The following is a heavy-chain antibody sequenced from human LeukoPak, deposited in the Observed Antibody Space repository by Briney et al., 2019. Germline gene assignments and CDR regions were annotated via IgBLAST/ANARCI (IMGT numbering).Heavy chain of an antibody. D-gene: IGHD1-14*01. J-gene: IGHJ3*02. CDR2: IYSGGST. CDR1: EFSVGSNY. V-gene: IGHV3-66*01. Sequence: PGGSLRLSCAASEFSVGSNYMTWVRQAPGKGLEWVSLIYSGGSTYYADSVKGRFTISRDNAKNTLYLQMNSLRTDDTAVYFCATGRTPDAFDIWGQGTMVTVSS. CDR3: ATGRTPDAFDI.